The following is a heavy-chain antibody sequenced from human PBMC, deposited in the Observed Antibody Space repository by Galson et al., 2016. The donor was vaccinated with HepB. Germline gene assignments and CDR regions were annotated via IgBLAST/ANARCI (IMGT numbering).Heavy chain of an antibody. Sequence: SLRLSCAASGFTFSRFYMNWSRQAQGKGLEWVASTKEDGSETNYVDSVKGRPTTSRDNANNSLYLQMNTLTAENTAVYYCARKRTYDDFWQGYYYYYGMDAWGQGTTVTVSS. V-gene: IGHV3-7*03. J-gene: IGHJ6*02. CDR2: TKEDGSET. CDR3: ARKRTYDDFWQGYYYYYGMDA. CDR1: GFTFSRFY. D-gene: IGHD3-3*01.